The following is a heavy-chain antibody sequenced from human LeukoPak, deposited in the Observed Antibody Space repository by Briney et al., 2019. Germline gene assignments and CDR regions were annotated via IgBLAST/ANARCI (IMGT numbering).Heavy chain of an antibody. CDR3: ARDEPYCSSTSCYRGFDY. CDR1: GGSISSYY. J-gene: IGHJ4*02. CDR2: IYTSGST. D-gene: IGHD2-2*02. Sequence: KPSETLSLTCTVSGGSISSYYWSWIRQPAGKGLEWIGRIYTSGSTNYNPSLKSRVTMSVDTSKNQFSLKLSSVTAADTAVYYCARDEPYCSSTSCYRGFDYWGQGTLVTVSS. V-gene: IGHV4-4*07.